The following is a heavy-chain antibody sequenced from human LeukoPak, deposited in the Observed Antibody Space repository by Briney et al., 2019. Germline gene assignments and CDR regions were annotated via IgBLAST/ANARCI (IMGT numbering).Heavy chain of an antibody. CDR3: ARGPAGMYSSGWYGGYYFDY. D-gene: IGHD6-19*01. CDR2: ISSSGTTI. CDR1: GFTFSDYY. V-gene: IGHV3-11*01. Sequence: AGSLRLSCAASGFTFSDYYMSWISQAPGKGLEWVSYISSSGTTIYYADSVRGRFTISRDNAKNALYLQMNSLRAEDTAVYYCARGPAGMYSSGWYGGYYFDYWGQGTLVTVSS. J-gene: IGHJ4*02.